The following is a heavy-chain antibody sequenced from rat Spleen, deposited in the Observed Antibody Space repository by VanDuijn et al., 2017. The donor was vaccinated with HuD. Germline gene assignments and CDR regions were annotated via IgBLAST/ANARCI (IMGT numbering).Heavy chain of an antibody. CDR2: ISTGGGST. J-gene: IGHJ4*01. CDR3: TRDHYPAPYYYVMDA. CDR1: GFTFSNYG. Sequence: EVQLVESGGGLVQPGRSLKLSCAASGFTFSNYGMAWVRQTPTEGLEWVASISTGGGSTYYPDSVKGRFTISRDNAKSTLYLQMNSLRSEDTATYYCTRDHYPAPYYYVMDAWGQGASVTVSS. D-gene: IGHD1-4*01. V-gene: IGHV5-27*01.